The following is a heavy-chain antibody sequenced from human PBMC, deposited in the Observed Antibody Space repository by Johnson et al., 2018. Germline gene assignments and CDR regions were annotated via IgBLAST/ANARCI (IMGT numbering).Heavy chain of an antibody. CDR1: GFTFSSYG. D-gene: IGHD4-17*01. CDR3: AKKDYGPTEYFQH. CDR2: ISYDGSNK. J-gene: IGHJ1*01. Sequence: VQLLESGGGVVQPGRSLRLSCAASGFTFSSYGMHWVRQAPGKGLEWVAVISYDGSNKSYADSVKGRFTFSRDNSKNTVYLQMNSLRAEDTAVYFCAKKDYGPTEYFQHWGQGTLVTVSS. V-gene: IGHV3-30*18.